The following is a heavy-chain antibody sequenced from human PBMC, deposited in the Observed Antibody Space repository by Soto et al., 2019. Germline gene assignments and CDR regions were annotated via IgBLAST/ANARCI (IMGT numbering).Heavy chain of an antibody. D-gene: IGHD3-16*02. CDR3: ARESLYDYAWGSYRSLGDY. CDR1: GYTFTSYG. V-gene: IGHV1-18*01. J-gene: IGHJ4*02. Sequence: ASVKVSCKASGYTFTSYGISWVRQAPGQGLEWMGWISAYNGNTNYAQKLQGRVTMTTDTSTSTAYMELRSLRSDDTAVYYCARESLYDYAWGSYRSLGDYWGQGTLVTVSS. CDR2: ISAYNGNT.